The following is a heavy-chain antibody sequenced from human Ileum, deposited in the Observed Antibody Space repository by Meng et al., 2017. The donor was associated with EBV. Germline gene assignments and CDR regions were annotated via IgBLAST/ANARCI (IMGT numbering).Heavy chain of an antibody. J-gene: IGHJ4*02. V-gene: IGHV4-34*01. CDR3: ARCYDSSGYYELNHFDH. Sequence: QVALQRCGAGLLTPSETLSLTCAVYGGYLSGYYWSWIRQPPGKGLEWIGEITHSGSTNYNSSLKSRVTILVDTSKNQLSLKMNSVTAADTAVYYCARCYDSSGYYELNHFDHWGQGTLVTVSS. CDR1: GGYLSGYY. D-gene: IGHD3-22*01. CDR2: ITHSGST.